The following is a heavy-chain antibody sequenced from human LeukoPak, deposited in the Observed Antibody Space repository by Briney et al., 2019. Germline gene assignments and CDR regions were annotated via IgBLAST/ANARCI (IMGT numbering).Heavy chain of an antibody. Sequence: ASVKVSCKASGYTFSSYTMYWVRQAPGQRLEWMGWINTGNANTRYSQNFQGRVTVTRDTSASTAYMELSSLRSEDTAVYYCARCGYSDGWSCDHWGQGTLVTVSS. D-gene: IGHD5-18*01. CDR2: INTGNANT. V-gene: IGHV1-3*04. CDR3: ARCGYSDGWSCDH. CDR1: GYTFSSYT. J-gene: IGHJ5*02.